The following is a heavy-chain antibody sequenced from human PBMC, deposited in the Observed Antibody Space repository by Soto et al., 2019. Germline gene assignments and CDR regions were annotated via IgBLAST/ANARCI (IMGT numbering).Heavy chain of an antibody. V-gene: IGHV1-46*03. CDR3: ARGYDFWSGSTPVDY. Sequence: ASVTVSCKASGYTFTIYYMHWVRQAPGQGLEWMGIINPSGGSTSYAQKFQGRVTMTRDTSTSTVYMELSSLRSEDTAVYYCARGYDFWSGSTPVDYWGQGTLVTVSS. D-gene: IGHD3-3*01. J-gene: IGHJ4*02. CDR2: INPSGGST. CDR1: GYTFTIYY.